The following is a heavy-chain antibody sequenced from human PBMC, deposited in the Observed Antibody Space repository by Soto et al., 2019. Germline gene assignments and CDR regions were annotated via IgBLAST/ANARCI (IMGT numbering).Heavy chain of an antibody. Sequence: LRLSCAASGFSFDDYTMHWVRQAPGKGLEWVSLISCYGGITYYADYLRCRFTISRDNSKDSLYLQLNSLRTEDTALYYCAKDYYYGMHXWGQGTMVTVS. J-gene: IGHJ6*02. CDR2: ISCYGGIT. CDR1: GFSFDDYT. V-gene: IGHV3-43*01. CDR3: AKDYYYGMHX.